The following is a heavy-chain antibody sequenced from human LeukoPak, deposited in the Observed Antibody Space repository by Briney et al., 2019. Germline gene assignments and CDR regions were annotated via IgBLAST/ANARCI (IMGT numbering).Heavy chain of an antibody. CDR3: SRLFDP. CDR1: GGSFSGYY. V-gene: IGHV4-34*01. Sequence: SETLSLTCAVYGGSFSGYYWSWIRQPPGKGLDWIGEMNHSGCTNYNPSLKSRGPISGNTSKNQFSLKLTSVTAADTAVYLASRLFDPWGQGSLVTVSS. CDR2: MNHSGCT. D-gene: IGHD3-3*01. J-gene: IGHJ5*02.